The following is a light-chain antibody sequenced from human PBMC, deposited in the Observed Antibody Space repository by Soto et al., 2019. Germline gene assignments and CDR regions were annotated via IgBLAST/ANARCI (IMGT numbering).Light chain of an antibody. Sequence: IQLTQSPSSLSASVGDRITLTCGASQDMNNVLAWFQQTPGKAPKLLVYSASTLHSGVPSRVSGSGSGTDFALTISSLQPEDFATYYCQQLKTYPYTFGQGTRLDIK. CDR3: QQLKTYPYT. J-gene: IGKJ2*01. CDR2: SAS. CDR1: QDMNNV. V-gene: IGKV1-9*01.